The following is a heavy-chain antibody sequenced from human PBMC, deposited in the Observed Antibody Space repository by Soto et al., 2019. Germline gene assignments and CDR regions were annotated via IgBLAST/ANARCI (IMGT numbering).Heavy chain of an antibody. D-gene: IGHD5-18*01. J-gene: IGHJ6*02. Sequence: ASVKVSCKASGFTFTSPAVQWVRQARGQRLEWIGWIVVGSGNTNYAQKFQERVTITRDMSTSTAYMELSSLRSEDTAVYYCAAYTAMVTSYGMDVWGQGTTVTVSS. CDR3: AAYTAMVTSYGMDV. V-gene: IGHV1-58*01. CDR2: IVVGSGNT. CDR1: GFTFTSPA.